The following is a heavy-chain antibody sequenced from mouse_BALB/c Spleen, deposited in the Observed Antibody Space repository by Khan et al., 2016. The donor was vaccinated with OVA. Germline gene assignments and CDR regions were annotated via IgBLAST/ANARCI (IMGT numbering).Heavy chain of an antibody. Sequence: VQLKQSGPDLVKPGASVRISCKTSGYTFTDFNLDWVKQSHGKSLEWIGYIFPNNGDTGYNQKFKTKATLTVDSSSSTAYMELRSLTSEDSAVCYYSRSGYGSFAYWGQGTLVTVSA. CDR3: SRSGYGSFAY. J-gene: IGHJ3*01. V-gene: IGHV1S29*02. D-gene: IGHD1-2*01. CDR1: GYTFTDFN. CDR2: IFPNNGDT.